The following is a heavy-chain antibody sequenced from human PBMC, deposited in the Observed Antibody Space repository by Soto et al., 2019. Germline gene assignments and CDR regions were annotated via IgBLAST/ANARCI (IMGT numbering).Heavy chain of an antibody. V-gene: IGHV3-23*01. D-gene: IGHD6-6*01. Sequence: PGGSLRLSCAASGFTLSSCVMTWVRQAPGKGLEWVSGIDTGGGGTYYADSVEGRFTISRGNSKNTLYLQMKSLRAEDTAVYYCAKGQEQRVHGVFDYWGQGTLVTVSS. CDR2: IDTGGGGT. CDR1: GFTLSSCV. J-gene: IGHJ4*02. CDR3: AKGQEQRVHGVFDY.